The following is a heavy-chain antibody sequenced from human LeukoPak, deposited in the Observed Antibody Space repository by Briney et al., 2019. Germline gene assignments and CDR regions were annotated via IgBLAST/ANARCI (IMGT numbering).Heavy chain of an antibody. D-gene: IGHD3-22*01. J-gene: IGHJ5*02. CDR3: ARDLSPSDYYDSSGYYP. CDR2: IKKDGSEK. CDR1: GFTFSSYW. Sequence: PGGSLRLSCAASGFTFSSYWMSWVRQAPGKGLEWVANIKKDGSEKYYVDSVKGRFTISRENAKNSLYLQMNSLRAEDTALYYCARDLSPSDYYDSSGYYPWGQGTLVTVSS. V-gene: IGHV3-7*03.